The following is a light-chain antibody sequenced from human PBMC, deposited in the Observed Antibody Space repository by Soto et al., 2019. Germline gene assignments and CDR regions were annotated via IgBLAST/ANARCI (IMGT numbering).Light chain of an antibody. CDR2: YDR. V-gene: IGLV3-21*04. CDR3: QVWDSGSGHRV. CDR1: NIGSRS. Sequence: SYDLTQPPSVSVAPGRTATITCWGNNIGSRSVHWYQQMSGQAPLLVIYYDRDRPSGIPERFSGSNSGNTATLTINRVEAGDEADYYCQVWDSGSGHRVFGGGTKLTVL. J-gene: IGLJ2*01.